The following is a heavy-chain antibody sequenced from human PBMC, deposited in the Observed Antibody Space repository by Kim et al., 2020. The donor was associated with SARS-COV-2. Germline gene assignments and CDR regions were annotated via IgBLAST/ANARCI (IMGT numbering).Heavy chain of an antibody. CDR1: GGSISSYY. CDR2: IYYSGST. CDR3: ARIVESRGYSYGYNSWDWFDP. Sequence: SETLSLTCTVSGGSISSYYWSWIRQPPGKGLEWIGYIYYSGSTNYNPSLKSRVTISVDTSKNQFSLKLSSVTAADTAVYYCARIVESRGYSYGYNSWDWFDPWGQGTLVTVSS. J-gene: IGHJ5*02. D-gene: IGHD5-18*01. V-gene: IGHV4-59*13.